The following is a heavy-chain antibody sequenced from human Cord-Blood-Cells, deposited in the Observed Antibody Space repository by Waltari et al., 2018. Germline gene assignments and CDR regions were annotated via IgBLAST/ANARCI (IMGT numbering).Heavy chain of an antibody. D-gene: IGHD1-26*01. Sequence: QLQLQASGPGPVKPSETLSLTCPVSGGSISTSSYYWRWIRPPPGKGLEWLGSIYYSGSTYYNPSLKSRVTISVDTSKNQFSLKLSSVTAADTAVYYCARPGIVGATRGAFDIWGQGTMVTVSS. CDR1: GGSISTSSYY. V-gene: IGHV4-39*01. CDR3: ARPGIVGATRGAFDI. CDR2: IYYSGST. J-gene: IGHJ3*02.